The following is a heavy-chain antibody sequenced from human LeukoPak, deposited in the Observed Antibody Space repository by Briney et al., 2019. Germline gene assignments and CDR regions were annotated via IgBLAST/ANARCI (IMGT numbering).Heavy chain of an antibody. CDR1: GGSISSYY. J-gene: IGHJ6*03. CDR3: ATTLWAWEGHYYYMDV. D-gene: IGHD1-26*01. CDR2: IYYSGST. Sequence: SETLSLTCTVSGGSISSYYWSWIRQPPGQGLEWIGYIYYSGSTNYNPSLKSRVTISVDTSKNQFSLKLSSVTAADTAVYYCATTLWAWEGHYYYMDVWGKGTTVTVSS. V-gene: IGHV4-59*01.